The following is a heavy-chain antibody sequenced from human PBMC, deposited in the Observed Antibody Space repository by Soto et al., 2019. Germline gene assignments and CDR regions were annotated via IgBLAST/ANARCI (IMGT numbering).Heavy chain of an antibody. V-gene: IGHV3-33*01. CDR3: ARDQLGSVDYYYYMDV. CDR2: IWYDGSNK. CDR1: GFTFSSYG. D-gene: IGHD6-13*01. Sequence: QVQLVESGGGVVQPGRSLRLSCAASGFTFSSYGMHWVRQAPGKGLEWVAVIWYDGSNKYYADSVKGRFTISRDNSKNTLYLQMNSLRAEDTAVYYCARDQLGSVDYYYYMDVWGKGTTVTVSS. J-gene: IGHJ6*03.